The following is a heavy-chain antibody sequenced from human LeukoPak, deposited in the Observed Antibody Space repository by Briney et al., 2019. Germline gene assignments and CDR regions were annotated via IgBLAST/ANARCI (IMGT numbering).Heavy chain of an antibody. V-gene: IGHV1-69*01. CDR1: GGTFSSYA. CDR3: ARGPGGGAHTNYYYYYMDV. D-gene: IGHD3-16*01. CDR2: IIPIFGTA. Sequence: SVKVSCKASGGTFSSYAISWVRQAPGQGLEWMGGIIPIFGTANYAQKFQGRVTITADESTSTAYTELSSLRSEDTAVYYCARGPGGGAHTNYYYYYMDVWGKGTTITVSS. J-gene: IGHJ6*03.